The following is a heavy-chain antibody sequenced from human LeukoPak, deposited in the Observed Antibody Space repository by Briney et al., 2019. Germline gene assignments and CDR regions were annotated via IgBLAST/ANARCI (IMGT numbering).Heavy chain of an antibody. CDR2: INHSGST. V-gene: IGHV4-34*01. CDR3: ARGFNVVTGYYYMDV. D-gene: IGHD2-15*01. CDR1: GGSFSGYY. J-gene: IGHJ6*03. Sequence: SETLSLTCAVYGGSFSGYYWSWIRQPPGKGLEWIGEINHSGSTNYNPSLKSRVTISVDTPKNQFSLKLSSVTAADTAVYYCARGFNVVTGYYYMDVWGKGTTVTVSS.